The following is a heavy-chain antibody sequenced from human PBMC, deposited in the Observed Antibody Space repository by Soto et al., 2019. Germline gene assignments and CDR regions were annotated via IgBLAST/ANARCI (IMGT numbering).Heavy chain of an antibody. V-gene: IGHV1-58*01. D-gene: IGHD1-1*01. CDR3: AAELTTGTDHYYYYGMDV. J-gene: IGHJ6*02. CDR2: IVVGSGNT. Sequence: SVEVSCKASGFTFTSSSVQWVLQARGQRLEWIGWIVVGSGNTNYAQKFQERVTITRDMSTSTAYMELSSLRSEDTAVYYCAAELTTGTDHYYYYGMDVWGQGTTVTVS. CDR1: GFTFTSSS.